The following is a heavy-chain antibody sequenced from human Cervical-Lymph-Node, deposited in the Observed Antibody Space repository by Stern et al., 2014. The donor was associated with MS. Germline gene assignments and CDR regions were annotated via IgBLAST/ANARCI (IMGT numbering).Heavy chain of an antibody. V-gene: IGHV4-30-4*01. Sequence: VQLVQSGPGLVKPSQTLSLTCTVSGGSISSGDYYWSWIRQPPGKGLEWIGDIYYSGSTYYNPSLKSRVTISVDTSKNQFSLKLSSVTAADTAVYYCARGRRGSSSSFNYWGQGTLVTVSS. CDR2: IYYSGST. CDR1: GGSISSGDYY. CDR3: ARGRRGSSSSFNY. J-gene: IGHJ4*02. D-gene: IGHD6-6*01.